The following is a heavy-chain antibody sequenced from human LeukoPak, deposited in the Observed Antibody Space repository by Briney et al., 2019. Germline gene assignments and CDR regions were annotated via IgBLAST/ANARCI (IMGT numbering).Heavy chain of an antibody. D-gene: IGHD4-23*01. CDR3: ARVFYGGNSWFDP. CDR1: GYTFTGYY. J-gene: IGHJ5*02. CDR2: INPNSGGT. V-gene: IGHV1-2*02. Sequence: AASVKVSCKASGYTFTGYYMHWVRQAPGQGLEWMGWINPNSGGTNYAQKFQGRVTMTRDTSISTAYMELSTLRSDDTAVYYCARVFYGGNSWFDPWGQGTLVTVSS.